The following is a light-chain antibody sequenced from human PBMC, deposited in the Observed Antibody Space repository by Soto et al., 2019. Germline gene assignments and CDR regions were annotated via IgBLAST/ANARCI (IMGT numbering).Light chain of an antibody. CDR2: DAS. V-gene: IGKV3-11*01. CDR3: QHRITWPLT. Sequence: EIVLTQSPATLSLSPGDIATLSCRASQSVSSYLAWYQQKPGQTPSLLIYDASNRAPGIPARFSGSGSGTDFTLTISSLEPEDFAVYYCQHRITWPLTFGGGTQVEIK. J-gene: IGKJ4*01. CDR1: QSVSSY.